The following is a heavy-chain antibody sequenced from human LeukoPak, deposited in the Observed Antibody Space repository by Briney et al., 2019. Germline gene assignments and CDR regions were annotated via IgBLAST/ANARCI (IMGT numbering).Heavy chain of an antibody. CDR3: ARVGDGLNDAFDI. CDR2: INPNSGGT. V-gene: IGHV1-2*06. Sequence: ASVKVSCKASGYTFTGYYMNWVRQAPGQGLEWMGRINPNSGGTNYAQKFQGRVTMTRDTSISTAYMELSRLRSDDKAVYYCARVGDGLNDAFDIWGQGTMVTVSS. D-gene: IGHD5-24*01. CDR1: GYTFTGYY. J-gene: IGHJ3*02.